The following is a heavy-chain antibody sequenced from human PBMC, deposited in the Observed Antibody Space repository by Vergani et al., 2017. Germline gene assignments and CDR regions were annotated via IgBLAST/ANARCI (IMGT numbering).Heavy chain of an antibody. D-gene: IGHD2-15*01. Sequence: QVQLQQWGAGLLKPSETLSLTCAVYGGSFSGYYWSWIRQPPGKGLEWIGEINHSGSTNYNPSLKSRVTISVDTSKNQFSLKLSSVTAADTAVYYCARGRYGSWSMKFGYWGQGTLVTVSS. CDR3: ARGRYGSWSMKFGY. CDR1: GGSFSGYY. V-gene: IGHV4-34*01. J-gene: IGHJ4*02. CDR2: INHSGST.